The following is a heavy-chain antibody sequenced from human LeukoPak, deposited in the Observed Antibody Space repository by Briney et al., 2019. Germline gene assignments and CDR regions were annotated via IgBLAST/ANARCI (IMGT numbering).Heavy chain of an antibody. CDR3: ARGGYSGTYYFDY. D-gene: IGHD1-26*01. Sequence: GGSLRLSCAASGFTFIDYGMTWVRQAPGRGLGWVSGISGSGGSRYYADSVKGRFTISRDNSKSTLYLQMNSLTVEDTAVYYCARGGYSGTYYFDYWAQGTLVTVSS. V-gene: IGHV3-23*01. J-gene: IGHJ4*02. CDR2: ISGSGGSR. CDR1: GFTFIDYG.